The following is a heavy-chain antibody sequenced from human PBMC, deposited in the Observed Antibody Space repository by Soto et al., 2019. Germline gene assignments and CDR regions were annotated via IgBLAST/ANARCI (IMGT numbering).Heavy chain of an antibody. Sequence: ASVKVSCKASGYTFTGHYIHWVRQAPEQGPEWMGEIGPESGATRYAQRFQGRVTMTEDTSTDTAYMELSSLRSEDTAVYYCATGGVRGVSWFDPWGQGTLVTVSS. CDR2: IGPESGAT. CDR1: GYTFTGHY. D-gene: IGHD3-10*01. V-gene: IGHV1-2*02. CDR3: ATGGVRGVSWFDP. J-gene: IGHJ5*02.